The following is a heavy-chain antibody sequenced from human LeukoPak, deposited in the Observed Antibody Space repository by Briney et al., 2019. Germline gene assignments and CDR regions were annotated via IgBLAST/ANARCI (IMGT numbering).Heavy chain of an antibody. CDR2: IWYDGSNK. CDR1: GFTFSSYG. CDR3: AKPEAAADYFDY. V-gene: IGHV3-33*06. J-gene: IGHJ4*02. D-gene: IGHD6-13*01. Sequence: PGRSLRLSCAASGFTFSSYGMHWVRQAPGKGLEWVAVIWYDGSNKYYADSVKGRFTISRDNSKNTLYLQMNSLRAEDTAVYYCAKPEAAADYFDYWGQGTLVTVSS.